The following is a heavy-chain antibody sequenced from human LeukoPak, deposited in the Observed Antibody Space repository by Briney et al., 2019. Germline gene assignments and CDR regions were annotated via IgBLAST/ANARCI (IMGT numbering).Heavy chain of an antibody. CDR1: GFNFGSCS. D-gene: IGHD3-10*01. V-gene: IGHV3-23*01. CDR3: ARKSASGNYPLDY. CDR2: ISADSAAT. J-gene: IGHJ4*02. Sequence: PGGSLRLSCAASGFNFGSCSMTWVRQAPGKGLEWVSVISADSAATFYADSVKGRFTISRDNGRNTVFLQMSSLRAEDTALYYCARKSASGNYPLDYWGQGTLVTVSS.